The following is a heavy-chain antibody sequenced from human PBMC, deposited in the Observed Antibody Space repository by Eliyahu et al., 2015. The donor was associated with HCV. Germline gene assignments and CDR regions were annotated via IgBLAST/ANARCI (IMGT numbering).Heavy chain of an antibody. CDR2: IKTKTDGETT. J-gene: IGHJ4*02. CDR3: ITGRGIINLIDF. D-gene: IGHD1-14*01. CDR1: GFTFSNAW. Sequence: EVQLVESGGGLVKPGGSLRLPCAASGFTFSNAWMSWVRQVPGKGLEWVGRIKTKTDGETTDYAAPVKGRFTISRDDSKDTLFLQMNSLKTEDTAVYYCITGRGIINLIDFWGQGTLVTVSS. V-gene: IGHV3-15*01.